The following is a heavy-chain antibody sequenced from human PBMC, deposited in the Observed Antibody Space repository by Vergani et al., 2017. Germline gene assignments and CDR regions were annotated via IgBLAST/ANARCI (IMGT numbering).Heavy chain of an antibody. Sequence: QVQLQESGPGLVKPSETLSLTCPVPGGSISSYYWSWIRQPPGKGLEWIGYIYYSGSTNYNPSLKSRVTISVDTSKNQFSLKLSSVTAADTAVYYCARVVVVPAAIHYYYYYYMDVWGKGTSVTVSS. CDR3: ARVVVVPAAIHYYYYYYMDV. V-gene: IGHV4-59*01. D-gene: IGHD2-2*01. J-gene: IGHJ6*03. CDR1: GGSISSYY. CDR2: IYYSGST.